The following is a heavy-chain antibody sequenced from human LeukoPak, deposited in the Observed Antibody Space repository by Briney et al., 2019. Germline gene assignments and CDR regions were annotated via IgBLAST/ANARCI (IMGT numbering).Heavy chain of an antibody. V-gene: IGHV3-23*01. CDR1: GFTFSNYA. J-gene: IGHJ4*02. Sequence: PGGSPRLSCAASGFTFSNYAMSWVRQAPGKGLEWVSAISGSGGTTFYADSVKGRFTISGDNSKNTLYLQVNSLRAADTAIYYCAKVQEMDTILPPFHYWGQGTLVTVSS. CDR2: ISGSGGTT. CDR3: AKVQEMDTILPPFHY. D-gene: IGHD5-24*01.